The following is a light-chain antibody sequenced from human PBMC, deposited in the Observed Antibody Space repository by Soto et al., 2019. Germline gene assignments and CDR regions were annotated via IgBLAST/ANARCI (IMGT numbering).Light chain of an antibody. J-gene: IGLJ3*02. V-gene: IGLV1-51*01. Sequence: QSVLTQPPSVSAAPGQKVTISCSGGNSNIGSHYVCWYQHLPGTAPKLLIYDNDKRPSGIPDRFSGSKSGTSATLDITGLLTGDEADYYCGSWDSSLLAMVLGGGTKLTVL. CDR2: DND. CDR1: NSNIGSHY. CDR3: GSWDSSLLAMV.